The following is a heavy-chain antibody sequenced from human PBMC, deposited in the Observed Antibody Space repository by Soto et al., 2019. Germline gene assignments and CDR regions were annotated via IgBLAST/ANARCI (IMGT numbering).Heavy chain of an antibody. CDR2: ISSSSSYI. Sequence: GGSLRLSCAASGFTFSSYSMNWVRQAPGKGLEWVSSISSSSSYIYYADSVKGRFTISRDNAKNSLYLQMNSLRAEDTAVYYCARLYPGYSSGWYGAFDIWGQGTMVTVSS. V-gene: IGHV3-21*01. CDR3: ARLYPGYSSGWYGAFDI. D-gene: IGHD6-19*01. J-gene: IGHJ3*02. CDR1: GFTFSSYS.